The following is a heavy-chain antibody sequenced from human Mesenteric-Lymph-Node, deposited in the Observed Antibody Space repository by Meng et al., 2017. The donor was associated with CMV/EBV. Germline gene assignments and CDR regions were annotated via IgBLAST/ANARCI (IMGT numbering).Heavy chain of an antibody. V-gene: IGHV3-21*01. CDR3: AKSYCSTTNCYPYILDY. Sequence: GGSLRLSCVVSGFTFTSHTMNWVRQSPEKGLEWVSSISASSSYIYYADSVRGRFTISRDNSKNTLYLQMNSLRAEDTAVYYCAKSYCSTTNCYPYILDYWGQGTLVTVSS. CDR1: GFTFTSHT. D-gene: IGHD2-2*01. J-gene: IGHJ4*02. CDR2: ISASSSYI.